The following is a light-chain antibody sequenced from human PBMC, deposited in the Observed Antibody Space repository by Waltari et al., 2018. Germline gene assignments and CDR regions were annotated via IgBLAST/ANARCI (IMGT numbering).Light chain of an antibody. CDR1: GSEIDIYNL. J-gene: IGLJ2*01. Sequence: QSALTQPASVSGSLGQSITISCTGSGSEIDIYNLVSWYQQYPGKAPKLIIYEGDERPSGVSDRFSGSKSGNTASLTISVLQADDEAEYHCCSYAGGTTFLFGGGTKVTVL. CDR3: CSYAGGTTFL. CDR2: EGD. V-gene: IGLV2-23*03.